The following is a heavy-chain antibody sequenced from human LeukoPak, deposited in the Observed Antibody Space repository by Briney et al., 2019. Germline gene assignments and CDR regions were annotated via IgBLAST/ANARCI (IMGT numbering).Heavy chain of an antibody. Sequence: PSQTLSLTCAVSGGSISSGGYSWSWIRQPPGKGLEWIGYIYHSGSTYYNPSLKSRVTISVDTSKNQFSLKLSSVTAADTAVYYCARDFDYDFWSGGDYYYYYMDVWGKGTTVTVSS. D-gene: IGHD3-3*01. CDR2: IYHSGST. CDR1: GGSISSGGYS. J-gene: IGHJ6*03. V-gene: IGHV4-30-2*01. CDR3: ARDFDYDFWSGGDYYYYYMDV.